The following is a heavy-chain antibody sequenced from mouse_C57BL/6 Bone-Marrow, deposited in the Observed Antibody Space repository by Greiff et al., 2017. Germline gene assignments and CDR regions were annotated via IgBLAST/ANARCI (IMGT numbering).Heavy chain of an antibody. CDR1: GYTFTSYG. CDR3: SYEYPSWFAY. V-gene: IGHV1-81*01. Sequence: VKLMESGAELARPGASVKLSCKASGYTFTSYGISWVKQRTGQGLEWIGEIYPRSGNTYYNEKFKGKATLTADKSSSTAYMELRSLTSEDSAVYFCSYEYPSWFAYWGQGTLVTVSA. D-gene: IGHD5-1*01. J-gene: IGHJ3*01. CDR2: IYPRSGNT.